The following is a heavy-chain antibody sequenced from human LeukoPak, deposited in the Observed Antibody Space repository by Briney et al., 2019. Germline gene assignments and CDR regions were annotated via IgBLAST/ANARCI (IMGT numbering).Heavy chain of an antibody. D-gene: IGHD1-26*01. CDR3: VTGTSGSYYVGIVRPIDY. CDR1: GYALTELP. CDR2: FDPDDGET. V-gene: IGHV1-24*01. Sequence: ASVKVSCKVSGYALTELPIHWVRQAPGKGLECRGGFDPDDGETVYAQMFQRRVTMTEDTSSDTASMELSSLRSEDTAVYYCVTGTSGSYYVGIVRPIDYWGQGTLVTVSS. J-gene: IGHJ4*02.